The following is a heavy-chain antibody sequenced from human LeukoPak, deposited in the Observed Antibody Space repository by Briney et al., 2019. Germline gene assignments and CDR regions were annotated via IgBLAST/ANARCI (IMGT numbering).Heavy chain of an antibody. D-gene: IGHD6-13*01. CDR2: LGGSGDRP. CDR1: GYTFNNYA. CDR3: AKARTQQSYGIFHY. Sequence: AESLTLSCAASGYTFNNYAITSVRPDPATGLEMSSALGGSGDRPPYADSVKGGFTIYRDNSKTSLYLQMNSLRAEDTAVYYCAKARTQQSYGIFHYWDQGPLVPV. V-gene: IGHV3-23*01. J-gene: IGHJ4*02.